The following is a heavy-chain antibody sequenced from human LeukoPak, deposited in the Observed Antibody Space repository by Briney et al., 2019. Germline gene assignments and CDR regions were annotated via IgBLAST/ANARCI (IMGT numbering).Heavy chain of an antibody. CDR1: GGSISSYY. D-gene: IGHD3-10*01. CDR2: IYYSGST. CDR3: ATELTPSGYFDY. V-gene: IGHV4-59*05. Sequence: SETLSLTCTVSGGSISSYYWSWIRQPPGKGLEWIGSIYYSGSTYYNPSLKSRVTISVDTSKNQFSLKLSSVTAADTAVYYCATELTPSGYFDYWGQGTLVTVSS. J-gene: IGHJ4*02.